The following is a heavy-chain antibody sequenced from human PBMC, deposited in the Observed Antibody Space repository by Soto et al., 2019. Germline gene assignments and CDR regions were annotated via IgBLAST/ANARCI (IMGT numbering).Heavy chain of an antibody. V-gene: IGHV4-59*11. D-gene: IGHD7-27*01. Sequence: QVQLQESGPGLVKPSETLSLTCSVSGGSISNHYWSWIRQPPGKGLEWIVFTYKNGNTNYNPSPKSRVTMSVDTSRNQISLKLTTVTAADTAVYYCTRANWYSEYWGQGTLVTVSS. CDR3: TRANWYSEY. CDR2: TYKNGNT. CDR1: GGSISNHY. J-gene: IGHJ4*02.